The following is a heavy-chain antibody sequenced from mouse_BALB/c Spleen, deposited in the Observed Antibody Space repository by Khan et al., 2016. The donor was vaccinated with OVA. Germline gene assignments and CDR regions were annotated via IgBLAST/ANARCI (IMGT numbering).Heavy chain of an antibody. CDR3: ARSGYGSFAY. CDR1: GYTFTDYN. Sequence: VQLQQPGPELVKPGASVKISCKASGYTFTDYNMDWVKQSQGESLEWIGYIFPNTGDTGYNQKFKTKATLTVDSSSNTAYMELRGLTSEDSAVDYCARSGYGSFAYWGQGTLVTVSA. J-gene: IGHJ3*01. CDR2: IFPNTGDT. D-gene: IGHD1-2*01. V-gene: IGHV1S29*02.